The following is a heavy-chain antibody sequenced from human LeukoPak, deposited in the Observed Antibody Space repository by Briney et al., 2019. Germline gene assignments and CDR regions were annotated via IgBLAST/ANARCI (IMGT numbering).Heavy chain of an antibody. CDR2: ISYDGSDK. J-gene: IGHJ4*02. D-gene: IGHD3-10*01. CDR3: AKDDAWLRFGE. Sequence: GGSLRLSCAASGFTFSSYAMYWVRQAPGKGPEWVAVISYDGSDKFYADSVKGRFTISRDNSKNTLYLEVISLTAEDTAVYYCAKDDAWLRFGEWSQGTLVTVSS. CDR1: GFTFSSYA. V-gene: IGHV3-30*04.